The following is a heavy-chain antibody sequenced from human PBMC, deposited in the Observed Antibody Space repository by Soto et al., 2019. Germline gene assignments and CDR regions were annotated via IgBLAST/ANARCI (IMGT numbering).Heavy chain of an antibody. CDR1: GLTFSSYW. V-gene: IGHV3-74*01. CDR3: ARGSDLRAYYYGSGSYYGMDV. CDR2: INSDGSST. Sequence: GGSLRLSCAASGLTFSSYWMHWVRQAPGKGLVWFSRINSDGSSTNYADYVKGGCTMFRDNARNTLYLQMNSRRAEVTAVYYCARGSDLRAYYYGSGSYYGMDVWGQGTTVTVSS. D-gene: IGHD3-10*01. J-gene: IGHJ6*02.